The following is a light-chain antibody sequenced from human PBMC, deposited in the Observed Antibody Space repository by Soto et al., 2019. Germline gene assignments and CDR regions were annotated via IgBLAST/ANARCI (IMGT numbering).Light chain of an antibody. J-gene: IGLJ1*01. Sequence: QSALTQPASVAGSPGQSITIPCNGTSNDIGGYNFVSWFQQHPGKAPKLLICDVTRRPSGVSDRFSGSKSGNTASLTISGLQAEDEADYYCNSYSGGNTLPVFGSGTKLTVL. CDR3: NSYSGGNTLPV. V-gene: IGLV2-14*01. CDR2: DVT. CDR1: SNDIGGYNF.